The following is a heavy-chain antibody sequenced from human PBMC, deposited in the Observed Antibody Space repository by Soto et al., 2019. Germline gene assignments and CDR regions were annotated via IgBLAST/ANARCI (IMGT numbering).Heavy chain of an antibody. CDR1: GGTFSSYA. CDR3: ARRKERSGPHYFDY. Sequence: SVKVSCKASGGTFSSYAISWVRQAPGQGLEWMGGIIPIFGTANYAQKFQGRVTITADESTSTAYMELSSLRSDDTAVYYCARRKERSGPHYFDYWGQGSQVTVSS. CDR2: IIPIFGTA. V-gene: IGHV1-69*13. J-gene: IGHJ4*02. D-gene: IGHD6-25*01.